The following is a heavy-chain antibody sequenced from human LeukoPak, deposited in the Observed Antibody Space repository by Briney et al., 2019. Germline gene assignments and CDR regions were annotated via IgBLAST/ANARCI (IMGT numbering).Heavy chain of an antibody. CDR1: GFPFSTYW. D-gene: IGHD5-18*01. V-gene: IGHV3-7*04. Sequence: GGSLRLSCAASGFPFSTYWMSWVRQAPGNGLEWVANIKEDGSEKNYADSVKGRFTISRDNAKNSLYLQMNSLRAEDTAVYYCARGYTCGYWGQGTLVIVSS. CDR3: ARGYTCGY. CDR2: IKEDGSEK. J-gene: IGHJ4*02.